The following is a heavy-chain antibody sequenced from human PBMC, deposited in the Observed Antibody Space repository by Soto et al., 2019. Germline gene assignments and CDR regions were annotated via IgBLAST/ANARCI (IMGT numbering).Heavy chain of an antibody. CDR1: GFTFSSYG. Sequence: GGSLRLSCAASGFTFSSYGMHWVRQAPGKGLEWVAVISYDGSNKYYADSVKGRFTISRDNSKNTLYLQMNSLRAEDTGVYYCAKAVVVPAAMVPLFDYWGQGTLVTVSS. J-gene: IGHJ4*02. V-gene: IGHV3-30*18. D-gene: IGHD2-2*01. CDR2: ISYDGSNK. CDR3: AKAVVVPAAMVPLFDY.